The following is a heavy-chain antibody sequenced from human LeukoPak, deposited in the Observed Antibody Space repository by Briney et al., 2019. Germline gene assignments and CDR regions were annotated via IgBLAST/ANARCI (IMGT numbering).Heavy chain of an antibody. CDR2: IFYSGST. V-gene: IGHV4-59*01. CDR3: ASSGGSRDWFDP. CDR1: AGSISGYF. Sequence: SETLSLTCTVSAGSISGYFRSWIRQPPGKGLEWIGYIFYSGSTNYNPSLKSRVTITVDTSKNQFSLKLSSVTAADTAVYYCASSGGSRDWFDPWGQGTLVTVSS. J-gene: IGHJ5*02. D-gene: IGHD2-15*01.